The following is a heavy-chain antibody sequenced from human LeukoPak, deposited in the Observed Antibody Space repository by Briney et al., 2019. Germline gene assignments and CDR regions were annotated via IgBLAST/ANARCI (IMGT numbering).Heavy chain of an antibody. V-gene: IGHV3-48*04. Sequence: GGSLRLSCAASGVTFSSYTMNWVRQAPGKGLEWVSYISSSSTISYADSVKGRFTISRDNAKNSLYLQMNSLRAEDTAVYYCARLHCSSTSCYFFDRTGVFDYWGQGTLVTVSP. CDR3: ARLHCSSTSCYFFDRTGVFDY. D-gene: IGHD2-2*01. CDR2: ISSSSTI. CDR1: GVTFSSYT. J-gene: IGHJ4*02.